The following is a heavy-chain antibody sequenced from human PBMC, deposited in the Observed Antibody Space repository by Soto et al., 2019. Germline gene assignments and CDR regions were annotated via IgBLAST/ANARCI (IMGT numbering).Heavy chain of an antibody. J-gene: IGHJ4*02. CDR3: AHRVYMTRYWDQGYFDY. CDR1: GFSLTTSGVG. Sequence: QITLKASGPRRVRPTQTLPVTCTFSGFSLTTSGVGVGWIRKTPVKALEYLAVIYWDDDKGYSPALKSRHTIAKDTSKNQVVLMMAYMAPVDTVTYFCAHRVYMTRYWDQGYFDYWVQGALVSVST. CDR2: IYWDDDK. V-gene: IGHV2-5*02. D-gene: IGHD1-26*01.